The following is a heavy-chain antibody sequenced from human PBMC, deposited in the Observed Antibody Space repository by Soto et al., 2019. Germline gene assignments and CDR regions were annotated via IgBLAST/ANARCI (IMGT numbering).Heavy chain of an antibody. V-gene: IGHV3-33*07. CDR1: GFTFSRDG. J-gene: IGHJ4*02. CDR2: IWYDGSYQ. D-gene: IGHD3-16*02. CDR3: ARPRCLQSLQYYFDS. Sequence: PWGSLGLSCGASGFTFSRDGMYWVRQAPGKGLEWVAVIWYDGSYQSYADSVKGRFSISRDNSKNKLYLQMNSLRVEEMAVYYCARPRCLQSLQYYFDSGGQGTLVTVSS.